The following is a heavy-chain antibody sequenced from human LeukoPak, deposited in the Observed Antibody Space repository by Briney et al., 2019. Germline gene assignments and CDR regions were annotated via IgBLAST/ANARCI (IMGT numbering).Heavy chain of an antibody. D-gene: IGHD2-15*01. CDR2: VSGSDDRT. CDR3: GKGGGGSPYSSLDY. Sequence: GGSLRLSCAASGFTFSTYAMSWVRQAPGKGLEWVSVVSGSDDRTYYADSVKGRFTVSRDNSEKTVYLQMNSLRAEDTAVYYCGKGGGGSPYSSLDYWGQGTLVTVSS. CDR1: GFTFSTYA. J-gene: IGHJ4*02. V-gene: IGHV3-23*01.